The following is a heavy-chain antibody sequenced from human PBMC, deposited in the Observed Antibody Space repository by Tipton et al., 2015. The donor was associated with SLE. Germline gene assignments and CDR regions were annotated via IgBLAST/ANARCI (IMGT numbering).Heavy chain of an antibody. CDR3: TPGGVSGAFDI. CDR1: GFTFSGSA. D-gene: IGHD2-8*02. Sequence: PLRLSCAASGFTFSGSAMHWVRQASGKGLEWVGRIRSKANSYATAYAASVKGRFTISRDDSKNTAYLQMNSLKTEDTAVYYCTPGGVSGAFDIWGQGTMVTVSS. V-gene: IGHV3-73*01. CDR2: IRSKANSYAT. J-gene: IGHJ3*02.